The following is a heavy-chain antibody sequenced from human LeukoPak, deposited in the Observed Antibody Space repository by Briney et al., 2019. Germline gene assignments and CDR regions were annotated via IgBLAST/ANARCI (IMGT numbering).Heavy chain of an antibody. D-gene: IGHD5-24*01. CDR2: IAHDSTTI. J-gene: IGHJ4*03. CDR3: ARATRNGYDY. Sequence: GSLRLSCAASCFTFRIYGMNWVRQAPGEGAEWVSYIAHDSTTIYYKDSVKGRFTMSRDNARTSLYLQMTSLRAEDTAMYYCARATRNGYDYWGQGTTVTVSS. V-gene: IGHV3-48*04. CDR1: CFTFRIYG.